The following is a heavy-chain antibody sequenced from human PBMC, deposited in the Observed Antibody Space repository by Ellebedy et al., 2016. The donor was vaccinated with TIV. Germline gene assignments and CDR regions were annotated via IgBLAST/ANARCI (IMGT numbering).Heavy chain of an antibody. CDR1: GGSIRSYY. V-gene: IGHV4-34*01. CDR3: TRGGTSYSDY. Sequence: GSLRLSCTVSGGSIRSYYWSWIRQPPGKGLEWIGEINHSGSTNYNPSLKSRVTISVDTSQNQFSLKLSSVTAADTAMYYCTRGGTSYSDYWGQGTLVTVSS. J-gene: IGHJ4*02. D-gene: IGHD1-1*01. CDR2: INHSGST.